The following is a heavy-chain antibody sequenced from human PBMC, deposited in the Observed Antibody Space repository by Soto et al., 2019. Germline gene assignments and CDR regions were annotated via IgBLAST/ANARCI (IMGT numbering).Heavy chain of an antibody. CDR3: ARGVGYLAARFDY. CDR2: IYYSGST. J-gene: IGHJ4*02. CDR1: GGSISSYY. Sequence: QVQLQESGPGLVKPSETLSLTCTVSGGSISSYYWSWIRQPPGKGLEWIGYIYYSGSTNYNPSLKSRVTISVDTSKNQFSLKLSSVTAADTAVYYCARGVGYLAARFDYWGQGTLVTVSS. D-gene: IGHD6-6*01. V-gene: IGHV4-59*01.